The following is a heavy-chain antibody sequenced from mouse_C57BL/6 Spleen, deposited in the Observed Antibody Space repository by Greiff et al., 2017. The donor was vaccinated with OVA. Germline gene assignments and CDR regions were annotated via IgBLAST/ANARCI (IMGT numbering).Heavy chain of an antibody. V-gene: IGHV10-1*01. D-gene: IGHD1-1*01. J-gene: IGHJ1*03. CDR1: GFSFNTYA. CDR2: VRSKSNNYAT. Sequence: EVQVVESGGGLVQPKGSLKLSCAASGFSFNTYAMNWVRQAPGKGLEWVARVRSKSNNYATYYADSVKDRFTISRDDSESMLYLQMNNLKTEDTAMYYCVRQDGGSYWYFDVWGTGTTVTVSS. CDR3: VRQDGGSYWYFDV.